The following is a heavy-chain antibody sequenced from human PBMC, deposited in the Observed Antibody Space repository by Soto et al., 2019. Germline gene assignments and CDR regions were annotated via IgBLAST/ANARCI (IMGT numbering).Heavy chain of an antibody. CDR3: ARKLGYCSGGICYCDY. J-gene: IGHJ4*02. V-gene: IGHV3-21*06. Sequence: PGGSLRLSCAASGFTFSSYSMNWVRQAPGKGLEWVSSISISSSYIYYADSVKGRFTISRDNAKNSLFLQMNSLRAEDTAMYYCARKLGYCSGGICYCDYWGQGTLVTVSS. CDR1: GFTFSSYS. D-gene: IGHD2-15*01. CDR2: ISISSSYI.